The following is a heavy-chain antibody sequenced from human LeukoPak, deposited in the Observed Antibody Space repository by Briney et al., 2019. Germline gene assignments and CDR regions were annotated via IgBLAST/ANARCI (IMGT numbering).Heavy chain of an antibody. Sequence: GGSLRLSCAASGFTFSSYSMNWVRQAPGKGLEWVSSISSSSSCIYYADSVKGRFTISRDNAKNSLYLQMNSLRAEDTAVYYCARQASSSWSFDYWGQGTLVTVSS. CDR1: GFTFSSYS. V-gene: IGHV3-21*01. CDR2: ISSSSSCI. D-gene: IGHD6-13*01. J-gene: IGHJ4*02. CDR3: ARQASSSWSFDY.